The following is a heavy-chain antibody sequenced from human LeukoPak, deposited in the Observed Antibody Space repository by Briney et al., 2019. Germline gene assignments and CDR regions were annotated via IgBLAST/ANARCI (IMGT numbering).Heavy chain of an antibody. D-gene: IGHD3-22*01. V-gene: IGHV4-34*01. CDR3: ARVGGYYYRKVFDY. CDR2: INHSGST. CDR1: GGSFSGYY. Sequence: SETLSLTCAVYGGSFSGYYWSWIRQPPGKGLEWIGEINHSGSTNYNPSLKSRVTISVDTSKNQFSLKLSSVTAADTAVYYCARVGGYYYRKVFDYWGQGTLVTVSS. J-gene: IGHJ4*02.